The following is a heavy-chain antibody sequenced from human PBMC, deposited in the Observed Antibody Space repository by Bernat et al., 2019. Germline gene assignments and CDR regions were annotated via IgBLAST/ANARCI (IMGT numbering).Heavy chain of an antibody. D-gene: IGHD4-17*01. CDR3: AGTTVTIATRRAYALDS. CDR2: IYHSGRT. J-gene: IGHJ3*02. CDR1: GGSISSGGYS. V-gene: IGHV4-30-2*01. Sequence: QLPLQESGSGLVKPSQTLSLTCAVSGGSISSGGYSWSWIRQPPGKGLEWIGYIYHSGRTYYNPSLKSRVTISVDRAKNQLYLKLGEVTAAETAVYYCAGTTVTIATRRAYALDSWGQGTMVTVSS.